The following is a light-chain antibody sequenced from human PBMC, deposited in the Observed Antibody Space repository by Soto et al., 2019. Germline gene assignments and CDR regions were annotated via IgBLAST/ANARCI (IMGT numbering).Light chain of an antibody. CDR2: ATS. CDR3: LQDYSYPLT. V-gene: IGKV1-6*01. J-gene: IGKJ4*01. Sequence: IQMTQSPSSLSASVGDRVAITCRASQSINNYLHWFQQKPGKAPKLLIYATSSLQSGVPSRFSASGSGTDFTLTISSLQPEDFATYYCLQDYSYPLTFGGGTKVDIK. CDR1: QSINNY.